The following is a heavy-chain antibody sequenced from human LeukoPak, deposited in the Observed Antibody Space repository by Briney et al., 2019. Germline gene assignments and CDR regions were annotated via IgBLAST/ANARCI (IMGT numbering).Heavy chain of an antibody. D-gene: IGHD1-26*01. CDR1: GYSISSSNW. J-gene: IGHJ4*02. Sequence: KPSDTLSLTCAVSGYSISSSNWWGWIRQPPGKGLEWIGYIYYSGSTNYNPSLKSRVTMSVDTSKNQFSLKLSSVTAADTAVYYCARGWGYSGSYSYWGQGTLVTVSS. CDR2: IYYSGST. V-gene: IGHV4-28*03. CDR3: ARGWGYSGSYSY.